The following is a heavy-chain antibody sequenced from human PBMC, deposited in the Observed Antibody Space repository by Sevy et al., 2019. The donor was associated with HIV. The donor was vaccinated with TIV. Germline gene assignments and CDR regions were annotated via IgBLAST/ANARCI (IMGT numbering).Heavy chain of an antibody. D-gene: IGHD5-12*01. CDR1: SYSVGSDNY. Sequence: SETLSLTCAVSSYSVGSDNYWGWIRQSPGKGLEWIGIIYRSGTTYYNPSIKSRVTISGDTSKNQFSLKLSSVTASDTAVYFCARALGMATFGQIRFDSWGQGTLVTVSS. J-gene: IGHJ5*01. CDR2: IYRSGTT. CDR3: ARALGMATFGQIRFDS. V-gene: IGHV4-38-2*01.